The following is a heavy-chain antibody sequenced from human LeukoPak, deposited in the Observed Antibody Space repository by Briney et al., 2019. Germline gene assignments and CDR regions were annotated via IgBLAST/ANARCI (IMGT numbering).Heavy chain of an antibody. CDR3: ARRVSLPSFDP. V-gene: IGHV1-8*01. J-gene: IGHJ5*02. CDR2: MNPNSGNT. CDR1: GYAFINYD. Sequence: ASEKVSCKASGYAFINYDINWVRQTTGKGREWMGWMNPNSGNTGYAQKFQGRFTMTRYTSTSTVYMELSSLRSEDTAVYYCARRVSLPSFDPCGQGTLVTVSS.